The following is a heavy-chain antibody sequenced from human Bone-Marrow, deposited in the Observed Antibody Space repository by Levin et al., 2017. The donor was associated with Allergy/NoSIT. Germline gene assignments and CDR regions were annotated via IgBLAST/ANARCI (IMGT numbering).Heavy chain of an antibody. CDR3: ARGAHGDSWYFDL. V-gene: IGHV3-13*01. D-gene: IGHD4-17*01. CDR2: IGTAGDT. Sequence: PSETLSLTCAASGFTFSSYDMHWVRQATRKGLEWVSAIGTAGDTYYPGSVKGRFTISRENAKNSLYLQMNSLRAGDTAVYYCARGAHGDSWYFDLWGRGTLVTVSS. J-gene: IGHJ2*01. CDR1: GFTFSSYD.